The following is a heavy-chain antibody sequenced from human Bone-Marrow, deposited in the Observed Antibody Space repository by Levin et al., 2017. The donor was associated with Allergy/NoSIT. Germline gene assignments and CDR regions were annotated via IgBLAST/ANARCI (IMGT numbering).Heavy chain of an antibody. V-gene: IGHV5-51*01. Sequence: KVSCKGSGYSFTSYWIGWVRQMPGKGLEWMGIIYPGDSDTRYSPSFQGQVTISADKSISTAYLQWSSLKASDTAMYYCATYGRAYCGGDCQNSYYGMDVWGQGTTVTVSS. D-gene: IGHD2-21*02. CDR2: IYPGDSDT. CDR3: ATYGRAYCGGDCQNSYYGMDV. J-gene: IGHJ6*02. CDR1: GYSFTSYW.